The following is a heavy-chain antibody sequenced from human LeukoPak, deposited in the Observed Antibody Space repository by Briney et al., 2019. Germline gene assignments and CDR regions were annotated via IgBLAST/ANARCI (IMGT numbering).Heavy chain of an antibody. CDR3: ARGYGSGSYGSSYYYGMDV. CDR1: GGSISTYY. V-gene: IGHV4-59*01. Sequence: SETLSLTCTVSGGSISTYYWSWIRQPPGKGLEWIGYIYYSGGTNYNPSLKSRVTISVDTSKNQFSLKLSSVTAADTAVYYCARGYGSGSYGSSYYYGMDVWGQGTTLTVSS. D-gene: IGHD3-10*01. CDR2: IYYSGGT. J-gene: IGHJ6*02.